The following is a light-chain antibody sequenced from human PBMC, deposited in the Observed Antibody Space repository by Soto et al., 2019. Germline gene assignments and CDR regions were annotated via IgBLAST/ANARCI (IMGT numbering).Light chain of an antibody. Sequence: DIQMTQSPSTLSASVGDRVTITCRASQSISKWLAWYQQKPGKAPKVRIFDASILKSGVPSRFSGSGSRTEFTLTISSLQPDDFATYYGQQYNDYLTWTSGQGPKVEIK. J-gene: IGKJ1*01. CDR3: QQYNDYLTWT. CDR2: DAS. V-gene: IGKV1-5*01. CDR1: QSISKW.